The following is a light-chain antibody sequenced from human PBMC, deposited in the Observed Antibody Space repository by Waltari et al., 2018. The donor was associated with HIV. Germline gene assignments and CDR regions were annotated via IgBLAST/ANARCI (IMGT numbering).Light chain of an antibody. Sequence: DVQMTKSPSTLSASVEDRVSITCRASQIIDYWLAWYQQKPGQPPKLLIYKTSYLESGVPTRFSGSGSGADFTLTIDGLQPEDFATYYCQQYNSHSYTFGQGTKLDIK. V-gene: IGKV1-5*03. CDR3: QQYNSHSYT. J-gene: IGKJ2*01. CDR1: QIIDYW. CDR2: KTS.